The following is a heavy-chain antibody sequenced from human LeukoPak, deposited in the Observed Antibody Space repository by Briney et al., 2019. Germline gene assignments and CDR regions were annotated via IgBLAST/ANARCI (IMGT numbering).Heavy chain of an antibody. CDR3: AREGSMEQDYYYGMDV. V-gene: IGHV1-69*04. CDR2: IIPILGIA. Sequence: ASVKVSCKASGYTFTSYYMHWVRQAPGQGLEWMGRIIPILGIANYAQKFQGRVTITADKSTSTAYMELSSLRSEDTAVYYCAREGSMEQDYYYGMDVWGQGTTVTVSS. J-gene: IGHJ6*02. CDR1: GYTFTSYY. D-gene: IGHD2/OR15-2a*01.